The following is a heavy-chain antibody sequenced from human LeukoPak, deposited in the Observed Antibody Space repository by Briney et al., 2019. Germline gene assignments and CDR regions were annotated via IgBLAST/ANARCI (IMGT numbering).Heavy chain of an antibody. CDR1: GYTFTDYY. CDR2: INPDSGGT. V-gene: IGHV1-2*02. CDR3: ARGRPYYGSGSYSSYYGMDV. Sequence: ASVKVSCKASGYTFTDYYIHWVRQAPGQGLQWMGWINPDSGGTNYPQKFQGRVTMTRDTSISTAYMEMSRLRSDDTAVYYCARGRPYYGSGSYSSYYGMDVWGQGTTVTVSS. D-gene: IGHD3-10*01. J-gene: IGHJ6*02.